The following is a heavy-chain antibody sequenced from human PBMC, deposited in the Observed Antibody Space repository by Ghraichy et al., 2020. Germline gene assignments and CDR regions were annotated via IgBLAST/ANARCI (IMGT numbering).Heavy chain of an antibody. J-gene: IGHJ4*02. V-gene: IGHV3-33*01. CDR1: GFTFSSYG. CDR3: ARGYDYVWGSYHSLDY. D-gene: IGHD3-16*02. CDR2: IWYDGSNK. Sequence: GGSLRLSCAASGFTFSSYGMHWVRQAPGKGLEWVAVIWYDGSNKYYADSVKGRFTISRDNSKNTLYLQMNSLRAEDTAVYYCARGYDYVWGSYHSLDYWGQGTLVTVSS.